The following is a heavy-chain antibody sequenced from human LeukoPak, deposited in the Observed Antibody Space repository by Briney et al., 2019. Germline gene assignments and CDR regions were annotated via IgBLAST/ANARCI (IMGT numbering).Heavy chain of an antibody. Sequence: SVKVSCKASGGTFSSYAISWVRQARGQGLEWMGRIIPIFGTANYAQKFQGRVTITTDESTSTAYMELSRLRSEDTAVYYCARDTWVDTAMISLNYYYYMDVWGKGTTVTVSS. CDR2: IIPIFGTA. CDR1: GGTFSSYA. D-gene: IGHD5-18*01. CDR3: ARDTWVDTAMISLNYYYYMDV. J-gene: IGHJ6*03. V-gene: IGHV1-69*05.